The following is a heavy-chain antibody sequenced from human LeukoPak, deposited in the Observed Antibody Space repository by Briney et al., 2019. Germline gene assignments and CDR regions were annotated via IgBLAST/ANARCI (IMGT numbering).Heavy chain of an antibody. D-gene: IGHD2-2*01. V-gene: IGHV1-69*13. CDR3: ARDLDCSSTSCYDVY. CDR1: GGTFISYA. Sequence: SVEVSCKASGGTFISYAISWVRQAPGQGLEWMGGIIPIFGTANYAQKFQGRVTITADESTSTAYMELSSLRSEDTAVYYCARDLDCSSTSCYDVYWGQGTLVTVSS. CDR2: IIPIFGTA. J-gene: IGHJ4*02.